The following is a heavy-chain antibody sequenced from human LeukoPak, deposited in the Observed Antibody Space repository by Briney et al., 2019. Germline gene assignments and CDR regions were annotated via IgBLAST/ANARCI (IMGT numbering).Heavy chain of an antibody. V-gene: IGHV3-48*04. Sequence: GGSLRLSCAASGFTFSSYSMNWVRQAPGKGLEWVSYISSGSSTISYADSVEGRFTISRDNAKNSLYLQMNSLRAEDTAVYYCARVYCSTTSCPLNWGQGTLVTVSS. CDR3: ARVYCSTTSCPLN. CDR2: ISSGSSTI. CDR1: GFTFSSYS. J-gene: IGHJ4*02. D-gene: IGHD2-2*01.